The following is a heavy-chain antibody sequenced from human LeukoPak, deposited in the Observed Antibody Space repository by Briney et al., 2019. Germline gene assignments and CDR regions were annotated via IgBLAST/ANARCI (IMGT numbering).Heavy chain of an antibody. V-gene: IGHV4-39*07. CDR2: FSYSGST. D-gene: IGHD2-2*01. J-gene: IGHJ4*02. CDR3: ERIGLGSSEDY. Sequence: SETLSLTCTVSGGSISTSSYYWVWIRQPPGKGLEWIGSFSYSGSTYYNSSLKSRVTISVDTSNNQFSLRLNSVTAADTAVYYCERIGLGSSEDYWDQGTLVTVSS. CDR1: GGSISTSSYY.